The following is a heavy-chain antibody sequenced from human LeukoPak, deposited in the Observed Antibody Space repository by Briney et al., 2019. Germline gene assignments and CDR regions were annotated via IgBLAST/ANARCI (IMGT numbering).Heavy chain of an antibody. D-gene: IGHD5-18*01. CDR3: ARDVYSNGLHDAFDI. J-gene: IGHJ3*02. Sequence: ASVKVSCKASGYTFTSYGISWVRQAPGQGLEWMGWISAYNGNTNYAQKLQGRVTMTTDTSTSTAYMELRSLRSDDTAVYYCARDVYSNGLHDAFDIWGQGTMVTVSS. V-gene: IGHV1-18*01. CDR2: ISAYNGNT. CDR1: GYTFTSYG.